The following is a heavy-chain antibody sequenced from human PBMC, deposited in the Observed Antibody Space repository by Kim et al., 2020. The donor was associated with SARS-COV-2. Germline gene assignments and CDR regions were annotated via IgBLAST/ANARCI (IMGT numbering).Heavy chain of an antibody. Sequence: GGSLRLSCVASGFTFSDYYMSWIRQAPGKGLEWLSYISGVNSYTKYADSVKGRFTISRDNAENSLFLQMNSLRAEDTAVYYCAGVSYGAASYSWFDPWG. CDR2: ISGVNSYT. J-gene: IGHJ5*02. CDR3: AGVSYGAASYSWFDP. CDR1: GFTFSDYY. V-gene: IGHV3-11*05. D-gene: IGHD3-10*01.